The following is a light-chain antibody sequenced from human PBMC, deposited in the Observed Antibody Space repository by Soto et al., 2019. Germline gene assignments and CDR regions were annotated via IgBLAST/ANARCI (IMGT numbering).Light chain of an antibody. Sequence: TQSPATLSVSPGERATLSCRASQSVSSKLAWFQQKPGQAPSLLIYGVSTRATGVPVRFSGSGSGTDFTLTISSLEPEDFAVYYCQQRSNWPRTFGQGTKVDIK. CDR1: QSVSSK. CDR2: GVS. V-gene: IGKV3-11*01. J-gene: IGKJ1*01. CDR3: QQRSNWPRT.